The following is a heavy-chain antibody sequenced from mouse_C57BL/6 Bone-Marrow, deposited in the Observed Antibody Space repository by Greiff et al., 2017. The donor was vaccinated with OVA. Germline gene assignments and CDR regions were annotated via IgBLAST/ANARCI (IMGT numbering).Heavy chain of an antibody. CDR2: INPNNGGT. CDR3: ARCYYGSHFDY. D-gene: IGHD1-1*01. Sequence: EVQLQQSGPELVKPGASVKISCKASGYTFTDYYMNWVKQSHGKSLEWIGDINPNNGGTSYNQKFKGKATLTVDKSSSTAYMELRSLTSEDSAVYYCARCYYGSHFDYWGQGTTLTVSS. J-gene: IGHJ2*01. CDR1: GYTFTDYY. V-gene: IGHV1-26*01.